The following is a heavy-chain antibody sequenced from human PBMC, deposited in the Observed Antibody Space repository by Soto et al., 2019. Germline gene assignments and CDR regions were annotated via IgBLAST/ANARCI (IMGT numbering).Heavy chain of an antibody. V-gene: IGHV1-18*01. J-gene: IGHJ4*02. CDR3: SRFAMVPQXYY. CDR2: ISAYNGNT. CDR1: GYIFTTYG. D-gene: IGHD3-10*01. Sequence: ASVKVSSKASGYIFTTYGISWVRQAPGKGLEWMGWISAYNGNTNYAQKFQGRVTMTTDASTNTAYMELRSLRSDDTAVYYCSRFAMVPQXYYCGQRALVTVS.